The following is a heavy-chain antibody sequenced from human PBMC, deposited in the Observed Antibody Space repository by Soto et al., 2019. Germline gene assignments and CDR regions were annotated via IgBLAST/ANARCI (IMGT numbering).Heavy chain of an antibody. V-gene: IGHV4-30-4*01. CDR3: ARGSYCSSTSCYFSHYYYGMDV. J-gene: IGHJ6*02. CDR1: GGSISSGDYY. CDR2: IYYSGST. D-gene: IGHD2-2*01. Sequence: SETLSLTCSVSGGSISSGDYYWSWIRQPPGKGLEWIGYIYYSGSTYYNPSLKSRVTISVDTSKNQFSLKLSSVTAADTAVYYCARGSYCSSTSCYFSHYYYGMDVWGQGTTVTVS.